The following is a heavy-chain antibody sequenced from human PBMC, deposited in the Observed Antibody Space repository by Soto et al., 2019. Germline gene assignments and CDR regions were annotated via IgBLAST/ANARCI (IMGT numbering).Heavy chain of an antibody. D-gene: IGHD3-3*01. V-gene: IGHV3-23*01. CDR3: AKDSWAIFGVPAGEYYAMDV. CDR2: ISGSGGTT. CDR1: GFTFENYA. J-gene: IGHJ6*02. Sequence: GGSLRLSCVASGFTFENYAMSWVRQAPGKGLEWVSAISGSGGTTYYSDSVKGRFTISRDNSKNTVYLQMNNLRVEDAAEYFCAKDSWAIFGVPAGEYYAMDVWGQGTTVTVSS.